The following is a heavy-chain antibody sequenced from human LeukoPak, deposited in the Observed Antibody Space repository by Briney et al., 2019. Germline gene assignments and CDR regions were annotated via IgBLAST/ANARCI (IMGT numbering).Heavy chain of an antibody. CDR1: GGSISSYY. J-gene: IGHJ4*02. V-gene: IGHV4-59*12. Sequence: SETLSLTCTVSGGSISSYYWSWIRQPPGKGLEWIGYIYYSGSTNYNPSLKSRVTISVDRSENQFSLKVSSVTAADTAVYYCARRGGYDAFDDWGQGTLVTVSS. CDR2: IYYSGST. D-gene: IGHD5-12*01. CDR3: ARRGGYDAFDD.